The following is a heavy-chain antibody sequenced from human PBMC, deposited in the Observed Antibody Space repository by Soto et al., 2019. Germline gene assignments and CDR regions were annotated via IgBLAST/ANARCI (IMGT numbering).Heavy chain of an antibody. CDR3: ARAGTWGLDV. CDR1: GFTFSLYS. Sequence: EVQLVESGGGLVQPGGSLRLSCAASGFTFSLYSMSWVRQAPGKGLEWVSYISRSSTGIHYADSVKGRFTISRDDATNEMHLQMNSLRDGDTAVYDCARAGTWGLDVWGQGTTVSISS. J-gene: IGHJ6*02. D-gene: IGHD6-19*01. V-gene: IGHV3-48*02. CDR2: ISRSSTGI.